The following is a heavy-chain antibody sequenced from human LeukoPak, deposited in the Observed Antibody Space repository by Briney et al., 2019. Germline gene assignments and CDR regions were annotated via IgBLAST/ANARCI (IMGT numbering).Heavy chain of an antibody. CDR2: ISTSSSYI. J-gene: IGHJ4*02. V-gene: IGHV3-21*01. Sequence: GGSLRLSCAASGFTFSSYSMNWVRQAPGKGLEWVSSISTSSSYIYYADSVRGRFTISRDNAKNSLYLQMNSLRTEDTAVYYCARDSYSSSRNDYWGQGTLVTVSS. CDR3: ARDSYSSSRNDY. CDR1: GFTFSSYS. D-gene: IGHD6-13*01.